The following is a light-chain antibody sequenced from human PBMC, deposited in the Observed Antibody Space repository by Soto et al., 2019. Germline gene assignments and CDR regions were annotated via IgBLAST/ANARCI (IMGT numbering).Light chain of an antibody. CDR2: DAS. CDR3: QQSFSTPRT. J-gene: IGKJ1*01. CDR1: QRISTY. Sequence: LLTQSSSSVSRSVGDKITITCRASQRISTYLNWYQQKPGKAPKFLIYDASNLQSGVPSRFSGGGSGTDFTLTISSLQPEDFATYYCQQSFSTPRTFGKETKVDIK. V-gene: IGKV1-39*01.